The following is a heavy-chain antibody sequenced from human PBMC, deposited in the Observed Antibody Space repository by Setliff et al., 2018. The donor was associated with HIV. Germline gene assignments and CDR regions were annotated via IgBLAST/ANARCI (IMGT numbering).Heavy chain of an antibody. J-gene: IGHJ6*03. CDR1: GGSIRSYY. CDR3: AREIQFSATTYFYYYMDD. CDR2: IYASGRT. V-gene: IGHV4-4*07. D-gene: IGHD5-18*01. Sequence: SETLSLTCTVSGGSIRSYYWSWIRQPAGKGLEWIGRIYASGRTNYNPSLKSRVTLSVDTSKNQFSLKVTSVTAADTAVYYCAREIQFSATTYFYYYMDDWGRGTTVTVSS.